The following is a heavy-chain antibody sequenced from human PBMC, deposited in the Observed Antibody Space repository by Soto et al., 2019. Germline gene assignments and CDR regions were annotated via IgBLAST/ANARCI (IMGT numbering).Heavy chain of an antibody. J-gene: IGHJ5*02. CDR2: NGDGSDT. Sequence: NGDGSDTKYADSVKGRFTISRDNAKKTVYLQMNSLRAEDTAVYYCARDQTIGDRFDALGQGTLVTVSS. CDR3: ARDQTIGDRFDA. V-gene: IGHV3-74*03. D-gene: IGHD4-17*01.